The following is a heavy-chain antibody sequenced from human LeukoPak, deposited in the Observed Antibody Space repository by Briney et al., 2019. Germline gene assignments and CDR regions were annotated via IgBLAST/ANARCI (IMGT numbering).Heavy chain of an antibody. J-gene: IGHJ4*02. CDR1: GYTFASYD. CDR2: MGHNTGNT. D-gene: IGHD3-10*01. V-gene: IGHV1-8*01. Sequence: ASVKVSCKPSGYTFASYDVNWVRQATGQGLEWMGWMGHNTGNTGYAQKFQGRITMTRDTSISTAYMELSSLRSDDTAVYYCARKFLGSRGYYFDYWGQGTLVTVSS. CDR3: ARKFLGSRGYYFDY.